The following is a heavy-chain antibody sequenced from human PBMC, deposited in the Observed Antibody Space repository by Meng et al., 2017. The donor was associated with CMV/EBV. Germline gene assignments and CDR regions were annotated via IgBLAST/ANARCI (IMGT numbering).Heavy chain of an antibody. CDR3: AKDDPVFHY. CDR1: GLMFRSYG. V-gene: IGHV3-30*02. J-gene: IGHJ4*02. Sequence: VQLVDAGGCMVQPGVSLSLSGAASGLMFRSYGMHWVSQEPGKGSDWVAFTRNDESDKYYGDSVKGRFTISRDTSKNTVDLQMNSLRTEDTAVYYCAKDDPVFHYWGQGTLVTVS. CDR2: TRNDESDK.